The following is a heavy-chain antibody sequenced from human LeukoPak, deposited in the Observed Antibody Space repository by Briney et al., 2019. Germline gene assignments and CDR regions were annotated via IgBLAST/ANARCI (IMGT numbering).Heavy chain of an antibody. CDR1: GYTFTGYY. Sequence: ASVKVSCKASGYTFTGYYMHWVRQAPGQGLEWMGWINPNSSGTNYAQKFQGRVTMTRDTSISTAYMELSRLRSDDTAVYYCARDRDGYRGQNWFDPWGQGTLVTVSS. D-gene: IGHD5-12*01. CDR2: INPNSSGT. CDR3: ARDRDGYRGQNWFDP. J-gene: IGHJ5*02. V-gene: IGHV1-2*02.